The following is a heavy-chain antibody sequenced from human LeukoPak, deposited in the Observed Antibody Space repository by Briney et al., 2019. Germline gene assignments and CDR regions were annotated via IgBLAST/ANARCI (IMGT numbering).Heavy chain of an antibody. CDR2: ISYDGSNK. J-gene: IGHJ4*01. D-gene: IGHD6-13*01. CDR3: ARDAYSSSCLDY. V-gene: IGHV3-30*04. CDR1: GFTFSSYA. Sequence: GGSLRLSCAASGFTFSSYAMHWVRQAPGKGLEWVAVISYDGSNKYYADSVKGRFTISRDNSKNPLYLQMNSLRAEDTAVYYCARDAYSSSCLDYWGPGTLVTVSS.